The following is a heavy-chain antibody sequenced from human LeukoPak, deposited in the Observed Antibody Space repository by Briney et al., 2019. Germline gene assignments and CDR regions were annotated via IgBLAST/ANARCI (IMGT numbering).Heavy chain of an antibody. V-gene: IGHV1-2*02. D-gene: IGHD3-10*01. CDR2: INPNSGGT. Sequence: ASVKVSCKASGYTFTGYYMHWVRRAPGQGLEWMGWINPNSGGTNYAQKFQGRVTMTRDTSTSTVYMELSSLRSEDTAVYYCARDHGERGSPPDAFFDLWGRGTLVTVSS. CDR1: GYTFTGYY. CDR3: ARDHGERGSPPDAFFDL. J-gene: IGHJ2*01.